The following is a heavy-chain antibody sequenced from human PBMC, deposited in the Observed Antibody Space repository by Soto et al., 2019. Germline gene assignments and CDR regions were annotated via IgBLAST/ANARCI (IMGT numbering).Heavy chain of an antibody. CDR2: ISAYNAHT. D-gene: IGHD3-3*01. CDR3: AIQFAGYYDFWSGYYYYYGMDV. J-gene: IGHJ6*02. V-gene: IGHV1-18*01. CDR1: GYTFTSYG. Sequence: ASVKVSCKASGYTFTSYGNSWVRQAPGQGLEWMGWISAYNAHTNYAQKLQGGVTMTTDTYMRTAYMELRGLRSDDTAVDYCAIQFAGYYDFWSGYYYYYGMDVWGQGTTVTVSS.